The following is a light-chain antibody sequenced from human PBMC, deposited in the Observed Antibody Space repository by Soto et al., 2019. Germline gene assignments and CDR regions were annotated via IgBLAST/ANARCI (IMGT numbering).Light chain of an antibody. V-gene: IGLV1-47*01. CDR3: TSWDDSLSGVV. CDR2: SNN. Sequence: QSVLTQPPSASGTPEQRVTISCSGDTSNIGSNSVYWYQQLPGTAPKLLIYSNNQRPSGVPDRFSGSKSGSSASLAISGLRSEDEADYYCTSWDDSLSGVVFGGGTKLTVL. CDR1: TSNIGSNS. J-gene: IGLJ2*01.